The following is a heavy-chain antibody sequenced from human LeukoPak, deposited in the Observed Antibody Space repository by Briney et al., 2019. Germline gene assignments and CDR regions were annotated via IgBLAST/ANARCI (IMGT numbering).Heavy chain of an antibody. D-gene: IGHD4-17*01. CDR1: GFTFNNHG. V-gene: IGHV3-30*03. Sequence: GGSLRLSCAASGFTFNNHGMHWVRPAPGKGRECVALISNDGSKKYYAGSAKGRFTISRDNSRNTVFLEMNSLRGDDTAVYFCARDWGRGDSKYLDFWGQGILVTVSS. J-gene: IGHJ4*02. CDR2: ISNDGSKK. CDR3: ARDWGRGDSKYLDF.